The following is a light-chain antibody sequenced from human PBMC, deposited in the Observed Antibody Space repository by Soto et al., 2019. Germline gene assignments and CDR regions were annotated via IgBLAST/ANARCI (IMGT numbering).Light chain of an antibody. CDR2: GAS. CDR3: LQYGSSRR. V-gene: IGKV3-20*01. CDR1: HNISNY. J-gene: IGKJ5*01. Sequence: EIVLIQSPATLSPSPGERATLSCRASHNISNYLIWYLQKPGQAPRLLIYGASSRATGIPDRFSGSGSGTDFTLTFSRLEPEDFAVYYCLQYGSSRRFGQGARLEI.